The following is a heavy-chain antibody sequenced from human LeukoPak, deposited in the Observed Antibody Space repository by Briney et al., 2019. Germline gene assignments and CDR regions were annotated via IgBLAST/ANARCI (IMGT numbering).Heavy chain of an antibody. CDR3: AGDCTDIVVVPAAIRAPLPSCY. D-gene: IGHD2-2*02. Sequence: ASVKVSCKAPGYTFTGHYMYWVRQAPGQGLEWMGGIIPIFGTANYAQKFQGRVTITTDESTSTAYMELSSLRSEDTAVYYCAGDCTDIVVVPAAIRAPLPSCYWGQGTLVTVSS. V-gene: IGHV1-69*05. CDR1: GYTFTGHY. J-gene: IGHJ4*02. CDR2: IIPIFGTA.